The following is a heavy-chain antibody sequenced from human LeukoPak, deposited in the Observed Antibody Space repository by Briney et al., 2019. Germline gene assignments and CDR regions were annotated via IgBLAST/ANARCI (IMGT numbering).Heavy chain of an antibody. CDR3: ARKDDSSGYYDWYFDL. D-gene: IGHD3-22*01. Sequence: TSETLSLTCAVYGGSFSGYYWSWIRQPPGKGLEWIGEINHSGSTNYNPSLKSRVTISVDTSKSQFSLKLSSVTAADTAVYYCARKDDSSGYYDWYFDLWGRGTLVTVSS. J-gene: IGHJ2*01. CDR2: INHSGST. CDR1: GGSFSGYY. V-gene: IGHV4-34*01.